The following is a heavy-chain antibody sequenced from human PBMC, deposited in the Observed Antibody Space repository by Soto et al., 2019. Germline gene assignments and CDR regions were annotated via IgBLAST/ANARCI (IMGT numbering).Heavy chain of an antibody. J-gene: IGHJ4*02. Sequence: QVQLQQWGAGLLKPSETLSLTCAVYGGSFSGYYWSWIRQPPGKGLEWIGEINHSGSTNYNPSLKSRVTTSVDTSKNQFSLKLSSVTAADTAVYYCARHPRWGRYCSGGSCSRTNNFDYWGQGTLVTVSS. V-gene: IGHV4-34*01. CDR3: ARHPRWGRYCSGGSCSRTNNFDY. D-gene: IGHD2-15*01. CDR1: GGSFSGYY. CDR2: INHSGST.